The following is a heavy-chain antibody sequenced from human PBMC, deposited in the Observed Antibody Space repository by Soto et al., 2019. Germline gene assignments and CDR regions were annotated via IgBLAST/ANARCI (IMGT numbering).Heavy chain of an antibody. V-gene: IGHV1-69*01. CDR3: ARDLRDCSGGSCYSGGVVYYYYYYDMDV. CDR2: IIPIFGTA. CDR1: GGTFSSYA. Sequence: QVQLVQSGAEVKKPGSSVKVSCKASGGTFSSYAISWVRQAPGQGLEWMGGIIPIFGTANYAQKFQGRVTITADESTSTAYMELSSLRSEDTAVYYCARDLRDCSGGSCYSGGVVYYYYYYDMDVWGQGTTVTVSS. D-gene: IGHD2-15*01. J-gene: IGHJ6*02.